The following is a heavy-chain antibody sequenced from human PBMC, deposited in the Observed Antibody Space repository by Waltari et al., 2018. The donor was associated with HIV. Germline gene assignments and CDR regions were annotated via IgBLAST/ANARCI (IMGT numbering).Heavy chain of an antibody. D-gene: IGHD3-16*01. J-gene: IGHJ4*02. CDR3: ATDRVITFGGGSTAFDY. CDR2: DGPEHGET. CDR1: GYTLTDLS. Sequence: QVQLVQSGAEVKKPGASVKVSCKVSGYTLTDLSMPWVRQAPGQGLEWMGGDGPEHGETIDAQRYQDKVNMTEDTSTDTAYMELSSLRSEDTAVYYCATDRVITFGGGSTAFDYGGQGTLVSVSS. V-gene: IGHV1-24*01.